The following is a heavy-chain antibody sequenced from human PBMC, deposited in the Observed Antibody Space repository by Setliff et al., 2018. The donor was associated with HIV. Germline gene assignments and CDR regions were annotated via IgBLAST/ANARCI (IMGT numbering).Heavy chain of an antibody. CDR1: GGSFSGYY. CDR2: INHSGST. J-gene: IGHJ6*03. V-gene: IGHV4-34*01. D-gene: IGHD1-26*01. CDR3: ARGRGSLPGLYYYYYMDV. Sequence: SETLSLTCAVYGGSFSGYYWSWIRQPPGKGLEWIGEINHSGSTNYNPSLKSRITISVDTSKNQFSLKLSSVTAADTAVYYCARGRGSLPGLYYYYYMDVWGKGTTVTSP.